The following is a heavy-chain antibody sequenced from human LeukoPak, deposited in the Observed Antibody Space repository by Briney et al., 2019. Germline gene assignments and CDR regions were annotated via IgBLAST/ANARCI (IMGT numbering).Heavy chain of an antibody. V-gene: IGHV3-74*01. CDR3: ARRYSGSYYDFDY. J-gene: IGHJ4*02. Sequence: PGGSLGLSCAASGFTFSSYWMHWVRQAPGKGLVWVSRINSDGSSTSYADSVKGRFTISRDNAKNTLYLQMNSLRAEDTAVYYCARRYSGSYYDFDYWGQGTLVTVSS. CDR2: INSDGSST. D-gene: IGHD1-26*01. CDR1: GFTFSSYW.